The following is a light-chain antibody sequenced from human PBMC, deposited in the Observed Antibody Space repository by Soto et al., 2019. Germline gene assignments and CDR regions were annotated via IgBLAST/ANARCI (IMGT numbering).Light chain of an antibody. CDR3: KSYAGSNTYV. Sequence: QSALTQPPSASGSPGQSVTIACTGTKSDIGVYDFVSWYQHHPGKAPRLIIYEVVQRPSGVPDRFSGSKSGNTASRTVSGLQAADEADYFCKSYAGSNTYVFGSGTKV. V-gene: IGLV2-8*01. J-gene: IGLJ1*01. CDR1: KSDIGVYDF. CDR2: EVV.